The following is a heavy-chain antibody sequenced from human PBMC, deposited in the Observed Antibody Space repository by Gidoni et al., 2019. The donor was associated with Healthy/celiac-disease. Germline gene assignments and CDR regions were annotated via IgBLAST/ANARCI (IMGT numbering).Heavy chain of an antibody. V-gene: IGHV1-2*02. Sequence: QVQLVQSGAEVKTPGASVKVSCKASGYTFPGYYMHWGRQAPGQGLEWMGWINPNSGGTNYAQKFQGRVTMTRDTSISTAYMELSRLRSDDTAVYYCAREWIAVALLGYWGQGTLVTVSS. CDR1: GYTFPGYY. CDR3: AREWIAVALLGY. D-gene: IGHD6-19*01. CDR2: INPNSGGT. J-gene: IGHJ4*02.